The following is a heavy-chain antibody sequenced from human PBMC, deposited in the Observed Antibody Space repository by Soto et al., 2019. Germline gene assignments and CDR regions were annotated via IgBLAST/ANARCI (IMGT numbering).Heavy chain of an antibody. Sequence: EVQLVESGGGLVQSGGSLRLSCAASGFTFRSYWMHWVRQAPGKGLVWVSRINDDGSKINYAESVKGRFTISRDDAKSELYLHMNSLRAEDTSVYYCTRGGLEPLDYWGQGALVTVSS. J-gene: IGHJ4*02. CDR2: INDDGSKI. V-gene: IGHV3-74*01. CDR1: GFTFRSYW. CDR3: TRGGLEPLDY.